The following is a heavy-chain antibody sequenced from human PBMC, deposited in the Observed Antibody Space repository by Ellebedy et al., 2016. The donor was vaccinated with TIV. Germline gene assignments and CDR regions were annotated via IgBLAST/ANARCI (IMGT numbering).Heavy chain of an antibody. Sequence: GESLKISCAASGFTFSSYAMSWVRQAPGKGLEWVSSISNTGTRTYYADSVEGRFIISRDNSKKTLNLQMNSLRPEDTAVYYCAKDAWERARISWEHDHWGQGTLVTVSS. CDR3: AKDAWERARISWEHDH. V-gene: IGHV3-23*01. CDR1: GFTFSSYA. J-gene: IGHJ4*02. CDR2: ISNTGTRT. D-gene: IGHD5-24*01.